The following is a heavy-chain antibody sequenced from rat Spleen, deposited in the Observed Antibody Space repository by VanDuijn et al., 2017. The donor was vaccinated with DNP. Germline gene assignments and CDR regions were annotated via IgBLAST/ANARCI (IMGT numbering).Heavy chain of an antibody. CDR3: AKDRAGGFAMDA. CDR2: INTDGDTT. V-gene: IGHV5-58*01. CDR1: GFTFSGYW. D-gene: IGHD4-1*01. J-gene: IGHJ4*01. Sequence: EVQLVESGGDLVQPGGSLKLSCIASGFTFSGYWMYWIRQAPGKGLEWVASINTDGDTTYYPDSVKGRFTVSRDNAENTVCLQMNSLRYEDTANYYCAKDRAGGFAMDAWGQGTSVTVSS.